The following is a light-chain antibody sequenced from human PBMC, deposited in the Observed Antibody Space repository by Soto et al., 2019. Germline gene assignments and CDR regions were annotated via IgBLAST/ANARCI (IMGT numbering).Light chain of an antibody. V-gene: IGKV3-20*01. CDR2: GVS. Sequence: IGLSKSPGTLSLYTGERATLSCRASQRISSSYFSWYQQKPGQAPRLLVYGVSSRATDVPDRFSGSGSGTDFTLTISRLEPEDFAVYYCQQYTDSRTFGQGSNVAIK. J-gene: IGKJ1*01. CDR3: QQYTDSRT. CDR1: QRISSSY.